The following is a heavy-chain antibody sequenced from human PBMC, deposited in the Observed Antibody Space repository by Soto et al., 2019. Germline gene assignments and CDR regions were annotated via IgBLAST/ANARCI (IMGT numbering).Heavy chain of an antibody. D-gene: IGHD6-19*01. CDR1: GYTFTSYA. Sequence: QVQLVQSGAEVKKPGASVKVSCKASGYTFTSYAMHWVRQAPGQRLEWMGWINAGNGNTKYSQKFQGRVTITRDTSASTAYIELSSLRSEDTAVYYCARDRGRTAVAGRNAFDIWGQGTMVTVSS. V-gene: IGHV1-3*01. J-gene: IGHJ3*02. CDR2: INAGNGNT. CDR3: ARDRGRTAVAGRNAFDI.